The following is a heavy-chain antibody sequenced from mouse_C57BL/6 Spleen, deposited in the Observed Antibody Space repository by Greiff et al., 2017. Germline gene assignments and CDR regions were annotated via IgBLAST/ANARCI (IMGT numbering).Heavy chain of an antibody. Sequence: QVQLQQPGAELVKPGASVKLSCKASGYTFTSYWMHWVKQRPGQGLEWIGMIHPNSVSTNYNEKFKSKATLTVDKSSSTAYMQLSSLTSEDSAFYYCARESGLGGDGGWFAYWGQGTLVTVSA. V-gene: IGHV1-64*01. CDR3: ARESGLGGDGGWFAY. CDR2: IHPNSVST. D-gene: IGHD4-1*01. CDR1: GYTFTSYW. J-gene: IGHJ3*01.